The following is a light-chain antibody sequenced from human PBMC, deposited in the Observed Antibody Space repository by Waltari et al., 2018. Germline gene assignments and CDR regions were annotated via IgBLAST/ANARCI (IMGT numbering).Light chain of an antibody. J-gene: IGKJ1*01. CDR3: QHYVSLPAT. Sequence: EIVMTQSPATLSVSPGERATLSCRASPRVSRSLAWYQQKPGQAPKLLIYGASTRATGIPDRFTGSGSGTDFSLTISSLEPEDFAIYFCQHYVSLPATFGQGTKVEIK. V-gene: IGKV3D-15*01. CDR1: PRVSRS. CDR2: GAS.